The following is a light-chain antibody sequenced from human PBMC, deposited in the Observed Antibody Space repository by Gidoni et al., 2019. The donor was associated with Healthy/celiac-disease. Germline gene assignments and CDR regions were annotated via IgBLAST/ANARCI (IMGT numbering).Light chain of an antibody. CDR3: QQYYSTRT. CDR1: QSVLYNSNNKNY. CDR2: WSA. Sequence: DIVMTQSPDSLAVSLGERATINCKSSQSVLYNSNNKNYLAWYQQKPGQPPKLLIYWSATRASGVPNRFSGRGAGADFTHTSSSLQAEDVAVYYCQQYYSTRTFGQGTKVEIK. V-gene: IGKV4-1*01. J-gene: IGKJ1*01.